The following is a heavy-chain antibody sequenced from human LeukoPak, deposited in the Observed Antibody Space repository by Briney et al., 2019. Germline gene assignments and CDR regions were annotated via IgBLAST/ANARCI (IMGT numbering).Heavy chain of an antibody. V-gene: IGHV1-18*01. D-gene: IGHD3-3*01. J-gene: IGHJ6*02. Sequence: ASVKLSCKVYGYTLTELSMHWVRQAPGQGLEWMGWISAYNGNTNYAQKLQGRVTMTTDTSTSTAYMELRSLRSDDTAVYYCARAPPNYYDFWSGYPYYYYYGMDVWGQGTTVTVSS. CDR3: ARAPPNYYDFWSGYPYYYYYGMDV. CDR2: ISAYNGNT. CDR1: GYTLTELS.